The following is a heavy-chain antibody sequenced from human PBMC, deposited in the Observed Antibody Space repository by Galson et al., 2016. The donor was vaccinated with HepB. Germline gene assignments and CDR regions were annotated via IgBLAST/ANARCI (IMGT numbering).Heavy chain of an antibody. CDR1: GGSFNDYF. D-gene: IGHD2-8*02. V-gene: IGHV4-34*01. J-gene: IGHJ3*02. CDR2: INRSGTA. Sequence: SETLSLTCTVHGGSFNDYFWAWIRQPPGKGLEWIGEINRSGTANYNPSLKSRLSISLDTSKTQFSLRLRSVTAAATSVYSCARAGRVLVVGDTSRGHAFDIWGLGTMVTVSS. CDR3: ARAGRVLVVGDTSRGHAFDI.